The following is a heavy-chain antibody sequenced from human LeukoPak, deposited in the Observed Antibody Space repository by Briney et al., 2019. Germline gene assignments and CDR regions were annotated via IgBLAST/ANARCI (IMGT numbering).Heavy chain of an antibody. V-gene: IGHV3-21*01. CDR3: ARVGDDYGDLAE. J-gene: IGHJ3*01. CDR1: GFTFSSYT. Sequence: GGSLRLSCAASGFTFSSYTMNWVRQAPGKGLEWVSIISSSSSSIYYADSVKGRFTISRDNAKNSLYLQMNSLRAEDTAVYYCARVGDDYGDLAERGQGTMATVSS. CDR2: ISSSSSSI. D-gene: IGHD4-17*01.